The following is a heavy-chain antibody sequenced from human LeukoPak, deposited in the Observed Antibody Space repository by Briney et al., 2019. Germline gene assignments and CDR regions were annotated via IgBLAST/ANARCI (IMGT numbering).Heavy chain of an antibody. CDR2: IIASSGST. J-gene: IGHJ4*02. CDR3: VKGGYDFVEVAYFDF. Sequence: PGGSLRLSCAASGFSLNKYAMSWVRQAPGKGLEWVSIIIASSGSTFYADSVKGRFTISRDNSKNTLYLQMKSLRVEDTAVYYCVKGGYDFVEVAYFDFWGQGALVTVSS. D-gene: IGHD5-12*01. V-gene: IGHV3-23*01. CDR1: GFSLNKYA.